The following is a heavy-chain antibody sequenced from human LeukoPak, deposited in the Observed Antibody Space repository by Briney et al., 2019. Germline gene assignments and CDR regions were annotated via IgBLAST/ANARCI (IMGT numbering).Heavy chain of an antibody. CDR3: ARGGALVTPFDY. Sequence: SETLSPTCAVSGGSISSGGYSWSWIRQPPGKGLEWIGYIYHSGSTYYNPSLKSRVTISVDRSKNQFSLKLSSVTAADTAVYYCARGGALVTPFDYWGQGTLVTVSS. V-gene: IGHV4-30-2*01. D-gene: IGHD5-18*01. CDR2: IYHSGST. J-gene: IGHJ4*02. CDR1: GGSISSGGYS.